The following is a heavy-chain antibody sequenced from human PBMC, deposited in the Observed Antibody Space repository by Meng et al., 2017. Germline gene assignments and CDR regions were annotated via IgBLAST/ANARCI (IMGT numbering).Heavy chain of an antibody. CDR2: MNPNSGNT. V-gene: IGHV1-8*01. Sequence: ALVKVSCKASGYTFTSYDINWVRQATGQGLEWMGWMNPNSGNTGYAQKFQGRVTMTRNTSISTAYMELSSLRSEDTAVYYCARGGFDILTGYYAPAPHYGMDVWGQGTTVTVSS. CDR3: ARGGFDILTGYYAPAPHYGMDV. CDR1: GYTFTSYD. D-gene: IGHD3-9*01. J-gene: IGHJ6*02.